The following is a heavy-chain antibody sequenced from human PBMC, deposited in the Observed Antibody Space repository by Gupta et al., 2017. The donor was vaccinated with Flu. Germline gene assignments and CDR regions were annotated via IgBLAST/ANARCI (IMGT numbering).Heavy chain of an antibody. D-gene: IGHD3-9*01. CDR1: GCNFSDYA. CDR3: ARDRDVRYLDWAAYGMDV. V-gene: IGHV3-48*03. Sequence: EVQLVESGGGLAQRGGSLKLSCAASGCNFSDYAMNWVRQAPGKGLEWVSYISNSGTNSNYADSVKGRFTISRDNAKNSLYLQMKSLRAEDTAVYYCARDRDVRYLDWAAYGMDVWGQGTTVTVSS. CDR2: ISNSGTNS. J-gene: IGHJ6*02.